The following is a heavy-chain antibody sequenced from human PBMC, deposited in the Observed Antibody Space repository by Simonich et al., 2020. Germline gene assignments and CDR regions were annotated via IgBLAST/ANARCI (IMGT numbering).Heavy chain of an antibody. CDR2: TRNKANSYTT. V-gene: IGHV3-72*01. CDR1: GFTFSDHY. J-gene: IGHJ3*02. D-gene: IGHD7-27*01. CDR3: ARVGTRGAFDI. Sequence: EVQLVESGGGLVQPGGSLRLSCAASGFTFSDHYMDWVRQAPGKGLELVGRTRNKANSYTTEYAASVKGRFTISRDDSKNSLYLQMNSLKTEDTAVYYCARVGTRGAFDIWGQGTMVTVSS.